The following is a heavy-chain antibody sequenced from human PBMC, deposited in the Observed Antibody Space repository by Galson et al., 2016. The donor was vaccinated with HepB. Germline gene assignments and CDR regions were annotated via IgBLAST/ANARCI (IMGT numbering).Heavy chain of an antibody. CDR3: TTDRTPKYCSRTNCYAFEYFQK. J-gene: IGHJ1*01. CDR2: INSKIDGETR. D-gene: IGHD2-2*01. V-gene: IGHV3-15*07. Sequence: SLRLSCAASGFSFSKAWMNWVRQAPGKGLEWVGRINSKIDGETRDYAATVKGRFTISRDDSKNTLYLEMHSLKTEDTAVYYCTTDRTPKYCSRTNCYAFEYFQKWGQGTLVTVSS. CDR1: GFSFSKAW.